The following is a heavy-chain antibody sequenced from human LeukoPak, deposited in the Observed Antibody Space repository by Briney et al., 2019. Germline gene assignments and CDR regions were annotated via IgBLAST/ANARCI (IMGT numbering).Heavy chain of an antibody. J-gene: IGHJ4*02. CDR3: ARRNTAMVAGLDY. D-gene: IGHD5-18*01. CDR1: GYTFTNYD. Sequence: ASVKVSCKASGYTFTNYDIMWVRQATGQGPEWMGWMNSNSGNTGYAQKFQGRVTMTRNTSISTAFMELSGLRSEDTAVYFCARRNTAMVAGLDYWGQGSLVTVSS. V-gene: IGHV1-8*01. CDR2: MNSNSGNT.